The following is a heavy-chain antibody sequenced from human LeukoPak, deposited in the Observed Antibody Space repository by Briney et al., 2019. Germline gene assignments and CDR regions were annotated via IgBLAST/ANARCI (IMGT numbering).Heavy chain of an antibody. J-gene: IGHJ5*02. Sequence: GESLRPSSAASRFTLSDYALSRVRQAPGKGLEWVSSTSGSGGRTYSADSVKGRSTIARDNAKNTLFLQVNRLRADDTAIYYCVKGGQRDDFRRCDHWGQGTLDSVSS. V-gene: IGHV3-23*01. CDR1: RFTLSDYA. D-gene: IGHD3-3*01. CDR3: VKGGQRDDFRRCDH. CDR2: TSGSGGRT.